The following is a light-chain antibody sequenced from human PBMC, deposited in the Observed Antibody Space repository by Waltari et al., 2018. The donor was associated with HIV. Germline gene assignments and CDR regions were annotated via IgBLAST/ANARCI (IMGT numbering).Light chain of an antibody. J-gene: IGKJ2*01. CDR2: GAS. V-gene: IGKV3-15*01. CDR1: QSVRSN. Sequence: EILMTQSPASLSVSPGERATLSCRASQSVRSNIAWYQQKPGQAPMLLIYGASTRATGIPARFSGSGSGTEFTLTISSLQSEDFAVYYCQQYYTWPPYTFGQGTKLEIK. CDR3: QQYYTWPPYT.